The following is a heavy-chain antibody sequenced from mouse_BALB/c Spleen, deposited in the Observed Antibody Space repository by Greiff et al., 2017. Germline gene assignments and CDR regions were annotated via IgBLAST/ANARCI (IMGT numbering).Heavy chain of an antibody. CDR1: GYTFTSYW. CDR3: TKGYGNYDWYFDG. Sequence: LKHPGSELVRPGASVKLSCKASGYTFTSYWMHWVKQRHGQGLEWIGNIYPGSGSTNYDEKFKSKGTLTVDTSSSTAYMHLSSLTSEDSAVYYCTKGYGNYDWYFDGWGAGTTVTVSS. V-gene: IGHV1S22*01. D-gene: IGHD2-1*01. CDR2: IYPGSGST. J-gene: IGHJ1*01.